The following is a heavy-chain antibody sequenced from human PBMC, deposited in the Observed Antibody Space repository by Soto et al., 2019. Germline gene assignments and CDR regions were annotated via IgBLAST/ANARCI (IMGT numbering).Heavy chain of an antibody. J-gene: IGHJ4*02. CDR2: ISAHNGNT. CDR3: ARGRYGDY. Sequence: QVHLVQSGAEVKPGASVKVSCKASGYTFTSYGITWVRQAPGQRLEWMGWISAHNGNTDYAQKLQGRVIVTRDTSTSTAYMELRSLRSDDTAVYYCARGRYGDYWGQGALVTVSS. D-gene: IGHD1-1*01. V-gene: IGHV1-18*01. CDR1: GYTFTSYG.